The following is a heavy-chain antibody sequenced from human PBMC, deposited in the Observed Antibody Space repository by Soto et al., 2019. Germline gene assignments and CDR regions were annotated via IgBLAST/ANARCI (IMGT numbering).Heavy chain of an antibody. V-gene: IGHV1-18*01. J-gene: IGHJ4*02. Sequence: ASVKVSCKASGYTFTSYGISWVRQAPGQGLEWMGWISAYNGNTNYAQKLQGRVTMTTDTSTSTAYMELRSLRSDDTAVYYCASGTGRMGDTSLDYWGQGTLVTVYS. CDR1: GYTFTSYG. CDR3: ASGTGRMGDTSLDY. CDR2: ISAYNGNT. D-gene: IGHD1-26*01.